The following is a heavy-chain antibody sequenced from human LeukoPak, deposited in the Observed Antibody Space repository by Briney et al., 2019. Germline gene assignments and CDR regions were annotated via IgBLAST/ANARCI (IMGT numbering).Heavy chain of an antibody. CDR3: ARSRYQLLTSLDY. D-gene: IGHD2-2*01. CDR2: IYYSGST. V-gene: IGHV4-59*08. Sequence: SETLSLTCAVYGGSFSGYYWSWIRQPPGKGLEWIGYIYYSGSTNYNPSLKSRVTISVDTSKDQFSLKLSSVTAADTAVYYCARSRYQLLTSLDYWGQGTLVTVSS. J-gene: IGHJ4*02. CDR1: GGSFSGYY.